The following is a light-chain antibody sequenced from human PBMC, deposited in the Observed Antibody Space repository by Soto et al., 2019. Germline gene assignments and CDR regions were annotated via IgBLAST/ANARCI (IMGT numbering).Light chain of an antibody. V-gene: IGKV3-20*01. CDR2: GAS. CDR1: QSVSSTY. Sequence: EIVLTQSPGTLSLSPGERATLSCRASQSVSSTYLAWYQQKPGQAPRLLIYGASSRATGLPDRFSGSGSGTEFPLTISRLEPEDFAVYFCQQYGSSPRTFGQGTKVEIK. CDR3: QQYGSSPRT. J-gene: IGKJ1*01.